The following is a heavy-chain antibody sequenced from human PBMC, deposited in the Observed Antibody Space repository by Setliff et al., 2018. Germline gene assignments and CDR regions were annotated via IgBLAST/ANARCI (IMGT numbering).Heavy chain of an antibody. CDR3: ARLPRSVTHFDD. J-gene: IGHJ4*02. CDR1: GVSIRSYY. V-gene: IGHV4-59*01. D-gene: IGHD3-10*01. CDR2: IFYSGSS. Sequence: SETLSLTCTVSGVSIRSYYWSWIRQPPGKGLDWIGYIFYSGSSNYNPSLQTRVSISVDTSKNQLSLKLDSLTAADTAVYFCARLPRSVTHFDDWGQGVLVTVSS.